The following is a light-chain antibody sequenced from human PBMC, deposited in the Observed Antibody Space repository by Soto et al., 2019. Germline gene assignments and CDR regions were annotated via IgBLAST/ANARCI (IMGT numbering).Light chain of an antibody. Sequence: DIQMTQSPSTLSASVGDRVTITCRASQSISSWLAWYQQKPGKAPNLLIYDASSLESGVPSRFSGSGSGTEFTLTINSLQPDDFATYYCGQYNGYPLTFGQGTKVDIK. J-gene: IGKJ1*01. CDR2: DAS. CDR1: QSISSW. V-gene: IGKV1-5*01. CDR3: GQYNGYPLT.